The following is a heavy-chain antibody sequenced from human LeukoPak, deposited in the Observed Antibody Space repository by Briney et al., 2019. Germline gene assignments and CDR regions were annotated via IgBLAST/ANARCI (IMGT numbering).Heavy chain of an antibody. D-gene: IGHD4/OR15-4a*01. CDR2: INLSGST. CDR3: ARGLRYYYYYYYMDV. Sequence: SETLSLTCAVYGGSFSGYYWSWIRQPPGKGLEWIGEINLSGSTNYNPSLKSRVTISVDTSKNQFSLKLSSVTAADTAVYYCARGLRYYYYYYYMDVWGKGTTVTISS. V-gene: IGHV4-34*01. J-gene: IGHJ6*03. CDR1: GGSFSGYY.